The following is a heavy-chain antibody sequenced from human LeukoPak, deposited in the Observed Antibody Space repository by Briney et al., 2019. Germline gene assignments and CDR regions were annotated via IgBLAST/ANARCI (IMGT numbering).Heavy chain of an antibody. CDR1: GYSFTDYW. CDR3: ARRGYSYGKYPHYYYMDV. J-gene: IGHJ6*03. Sequence: GESLQISCKISGYSFTDYWIGWVRQMPGKGLEWMGIIYPGDSDTRYSPSFQGQVTISADKSISTAYLQWSSLKASDTAVYYCARRGYSYGKYPHYYYMDVWGKGTTVTISS. D-gene: IGHD5-18*01. CDR2: IYPGDSDT. V-gene: IGHV5-51*01.